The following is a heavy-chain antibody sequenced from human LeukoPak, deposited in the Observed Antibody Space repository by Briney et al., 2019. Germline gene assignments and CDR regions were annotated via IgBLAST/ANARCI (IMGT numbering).Heavy chain of an antibody. D-gene: IGHD1-7*01. CDR1: GGSFSGYY. V-gene: IGHV3-33*08. CDR2: IWYDGSNK. J-gene: IGHJ4*02. CDR3: ARDGTGSGFDY. Sequence: LSLTCAVYGGSFSGYYWSWIRQAPGKGLEWVAVIWYDGSNKYYADSVKGRFTISRDNSKNTLYLQMNSLRAEDTAVYYCARDGTGSGFDYWGQGTLVTVSS.